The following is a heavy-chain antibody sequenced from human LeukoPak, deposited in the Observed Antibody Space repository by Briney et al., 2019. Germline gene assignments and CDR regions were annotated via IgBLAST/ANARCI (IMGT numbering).Heavy chain of an antibody. Sequence: SETLSLTCTVSGGSISSSSYYWGWIRQPPGKGLGWIGSDYYTGSTYYNPSLKSRVTISVDTSKNQFSLNLSSVTAADTDLYFCARDEGSSYPFDYWGQGTLVTVPS. CDR1: GGSISSSSYY. J-gene: IGHJ4*02. CDR2: DYYTGST. V-gene: IGHV4-39*07. CDR3: ARDEGSSYPFDY. D-gene: IGHD2-2*01.